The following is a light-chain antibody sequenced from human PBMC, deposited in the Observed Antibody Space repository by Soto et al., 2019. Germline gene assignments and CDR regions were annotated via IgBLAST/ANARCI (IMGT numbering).Light chain of an antibody. Sequence: QSVLTQPASVSGSPGQSITISCTGYIHYDFVSWYQQHPGTDPKLVIYEVSNRPSGTSDRFSGPKSGNTASLTISGLQTEDEAVYYCGSYTSSSNYVFGTGTKGTVL. CDR3: GSYTSSSNYV. CDR2: EVS. CDR1: IHYDF. V-gene: IGLV2-14*01. J-gene: IGLJ1*01.